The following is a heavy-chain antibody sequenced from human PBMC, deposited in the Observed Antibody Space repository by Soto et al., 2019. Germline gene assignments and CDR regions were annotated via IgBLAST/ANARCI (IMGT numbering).Heavy chain of an antibody. CDR1: GGTFSTST. CDR3: ARDSPIGSTYSGYDAIDS. J-gene: IGHJ4*02. CDR2: TIPILDVA. D-gene: IGHD5-12*01. Sequence: QVQLVQSGAEVKKPGSSVKVSCKASGGTFSTSTLTWVRQAPGQGLEWMGRTIPILDVADYAQDFQGRVTITADKSTRTAYMELTSLTSKDTAVYYCARDSPIGSTYSGYDAIDSWGQGTLVTVSS. V-gene: IGHV1-69*08.